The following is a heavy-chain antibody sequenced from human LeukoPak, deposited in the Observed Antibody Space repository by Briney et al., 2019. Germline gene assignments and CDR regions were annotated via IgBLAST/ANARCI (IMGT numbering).Heavy chain of an antibody. CDR3: ASAGRYSYGATWVDY. D-gene: IGHD5-18*01. CDR1: GFTFSDYY. V-gene: IGHV3-11*01. Sequence: GSLRLSCAASGFTFSDYYMSWIRQAPGKGVEGVSYISSSGSTIYYADSVKGRFTISRDNAKNSLYLQMNSLRAEDTAVYYCASAGRYSYGATWVDYWGQGTLVTVSS. J-gene: IGHJ4*02. CDR2: ISSSGSTI.